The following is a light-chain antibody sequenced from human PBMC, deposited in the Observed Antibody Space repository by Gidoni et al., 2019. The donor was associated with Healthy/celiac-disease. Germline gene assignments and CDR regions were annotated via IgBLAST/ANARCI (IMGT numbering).Light chain of an antibody. J-gene: IGKJ4*01. V-gene: IGKV3-15*01. CDR3: QQYNNWTPPLT. CDR2: GES. Sequence: EIVMTQSPATLSVSPGERATLSCRASQSFSINLAWYQQKPGQAPRLLIYGESTRATGIPARFSGSGSGTEFTLTISSLQSEDFAVYYCQQYNNWTPPLTFGGGTKVEIK. CDR1: QSFSIN.